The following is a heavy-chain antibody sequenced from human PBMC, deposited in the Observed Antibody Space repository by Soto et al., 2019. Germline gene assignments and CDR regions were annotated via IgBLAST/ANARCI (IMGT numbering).Heavy chain of an antibody. CDR1: GGSFY. Sequence: QVQLQQWGAGLLKPSETLSLNCAVYGGSFYWTWIRQPPGKGLEWIGEIRHSGSTNYNPSLKSRVSISIDRSKSQVSLTVYSVTAADTAVYYCARGGCDYDYAVDVWGHGTTVTVSS. CDR2: IRHSGST. J-gene: IGHJ6*02. V-gene: IGHV4-34*01. CDR3: ARGGCDYDYAVDV. D-gene: IGHD6-19*01.